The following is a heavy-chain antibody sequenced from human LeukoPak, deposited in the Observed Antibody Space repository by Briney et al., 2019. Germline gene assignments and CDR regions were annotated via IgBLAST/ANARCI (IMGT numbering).Heavy chain of an antibody. J-gene: IGHJ6*03. V-gene: IGHV1-18*01. CDR3: ARLYCSSTSCYYYYYYMDV. D-gene: IGHD2-2*01. CDR2: ISAYNGNT. Sequence: ASVKVSCKASGYTFTSYGISWVRQAPGQGLEWMGWISAYNGNTNYAQKLQGRVTMTTDTSTSTAYMELRSLRSDDTAVYYCARLYCSSTSCYYYYYYMDVWGKGTTVTVSS. CDR1: GYTFTSYG.